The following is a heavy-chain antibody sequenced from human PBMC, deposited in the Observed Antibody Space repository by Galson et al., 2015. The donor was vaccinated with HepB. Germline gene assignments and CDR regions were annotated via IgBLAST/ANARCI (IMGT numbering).Heavy chain of an antibody. CDR2: INPNTGGT. Sequence: SVKVSCKASGYMFTGYYIHWVRQAPGQGLEWMGWINPNTGGTRFAQNLQGRVTMTRDTSINTAYMELSSLRSDDTAVYYCARDPNSGGWYGYSDYWGQGTLVTVST. J-gene: IGHJ4*02. D-gene: IGHD6-19*01. CDR1: GYMFTGYY. CDR3: ARDPNSGGWYGYSDY. V-gene: IGHV1-2*02.